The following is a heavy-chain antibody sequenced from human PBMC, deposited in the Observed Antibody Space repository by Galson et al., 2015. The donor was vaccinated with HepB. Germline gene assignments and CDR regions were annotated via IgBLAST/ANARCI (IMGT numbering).Heavy chain of an antibody. V-gene: IGHV1-69*13. Sequence: SVKVSCKASGGTFSSYAISWVRQAPGQGLEWMGGIIPIFGTANYAQKFQGRVTITADESTSTAYMELSSLRSEDTAVYYCARGDIVVVPAASLYYYYMDVWGKGTTVTVSS. D-gene: IGHD2-2*01. CDR1: GGTFSSYA. J-gene: IGHJ6*03. CDR2: IIPIFGTA. CDR3: ARGDIVVVPAASLYYYYMDV.